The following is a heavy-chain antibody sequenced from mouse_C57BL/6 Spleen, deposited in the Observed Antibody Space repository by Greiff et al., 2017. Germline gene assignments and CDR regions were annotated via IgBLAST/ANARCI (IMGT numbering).Heavy chain of an antibody. V-gene: IGHV1-50*01. J-gene: IGHJ3*01. D-gene: IGHD1-1*02. CDR3: AREGGKRGAY. CDR1: GYTFTSYW. Sequence: QVQLQQPGAELVKPGASVKLSCKASGYTFTSYWMQWVKQRPGQGLEWIGEIDPSDSYTNYNQKFKGQATLTVDTSSSTAYMQLSSLTSEDSAVYYCAREGGKRGAYWGQGTLVTVSA. CDR2: IDPSDSYT.